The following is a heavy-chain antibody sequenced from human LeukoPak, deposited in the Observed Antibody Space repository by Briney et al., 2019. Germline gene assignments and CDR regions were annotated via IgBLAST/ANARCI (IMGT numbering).Heavy chain of an antibody. CDR2: ISTYNADT. Sequence: ASVKVSCKASGYTFTSYGISWVRQAPGQGLEWMGWISTYNADTDYAQKFQGRVTTTTETSTSTAYMELRSLTSDDTAVYYCARDPGQYYDILTGYYTPYYFDYWGQGTLVTVSS. D-gene: IGHD3-9*01. CDR3: ARDPGQYYDILTGYYTPYYFDY. J-gene: IGHJ4*02. CDR1: GYTFTSYG. V-gene: IGHV1-18*01.